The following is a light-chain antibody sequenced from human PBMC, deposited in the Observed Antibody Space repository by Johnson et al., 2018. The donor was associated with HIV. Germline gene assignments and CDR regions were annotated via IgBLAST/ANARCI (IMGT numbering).Light chain of an antibody. CDR1: NSNIGNNY. Sequence: QSVLTQPPSVSAAPGQKVTISCSGSNSNIGNNYISWYQQLPRTAPKLLIYENNKRSSGIPDRFSGSKSGTSATLGITGLQTGDEADYYCGTWDSSRSGGVFGSGTKVTVL. CDR2: ENN. V-gene: IGLV1-51*01. CDR3: GTWDSSRSGGV. J-gene: IGLJ1*01.